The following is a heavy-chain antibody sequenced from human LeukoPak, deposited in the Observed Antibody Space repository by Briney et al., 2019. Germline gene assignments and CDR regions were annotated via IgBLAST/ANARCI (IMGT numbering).Heavy chain of an antibody. D-gene: IGHD5-18*01. CDR1: RFTFSNYW. V-gene: IGHV3-7*01. CDR3: AREPRGYSYGL. CDR2: IKDDGSET. J-gene: IGHJ4*02. Sequence: PGGSLRLSCAASRFTFSNYWMAWVRQAPGEGLEWVANIKDDGSETYYVASVKGRFTISRDNAKDSLYLQMNSLRAEDTAVYYCAREPRGYSYGLWGRGTLVTVSS.